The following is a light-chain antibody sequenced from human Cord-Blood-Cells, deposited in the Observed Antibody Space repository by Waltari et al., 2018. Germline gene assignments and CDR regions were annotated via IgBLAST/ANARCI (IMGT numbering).Light chain of an antibody. CDR2: AAS. J-gene: IGKJ4*01. CDR1: PGISSW. V-gene: IGKV1-12*01. CDR3: QQANSFPLT. Sequence: DIQMTQYPSSVSASVGDRVTITCRASPGISSWLAWYQQKPGNAPKLLIYAASSLQSGVPSRFSGSGSGTDFTLTISSLQPEDFATYYCQQANSFPLTFGGGTKVEIK.